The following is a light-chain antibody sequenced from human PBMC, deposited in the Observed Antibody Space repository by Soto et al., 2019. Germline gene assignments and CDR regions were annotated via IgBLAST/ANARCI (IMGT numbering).Light chain of an antibody. CDR1: SGHSSYA. CDR3: QTWGTGIQV. J-gene: IGLJ2*01. CDR2: LNSDGSH. V-gene: IGLV4-69*01. Sequence: QSVLTQSPSASASLGASVKLTCTLSSGHSSYAIAWHQQQPEKGPRYLMKLNSDGSHTNGDGIPGRFSCSSSGAERYLTISSLQSEDEADYYCQTWGTGIQVFGGGTKLTVL.